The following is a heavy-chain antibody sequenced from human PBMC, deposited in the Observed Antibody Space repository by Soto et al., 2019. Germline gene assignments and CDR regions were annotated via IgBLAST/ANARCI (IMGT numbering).Heavy chain of an antibody. V-gene: IGHV1-3*05. J-gene: IGHJ4*02. CDR3: ARAVAVAADFDN. CDR1: GYTFTGYA. D-gene: IGHD6-19*01. CDR2: INAGNGHT. Sequence: QVQLVQSGAEEKKPGASVKVSCKASGYTFTGYAMHWVCQAPGQRLEWMGGINAGNGHTKYSEKFQGRVTITMDTSASTAYMELSSLRSEDTAVYYCARAVAVAADFDNWGQGTLVTVSS.